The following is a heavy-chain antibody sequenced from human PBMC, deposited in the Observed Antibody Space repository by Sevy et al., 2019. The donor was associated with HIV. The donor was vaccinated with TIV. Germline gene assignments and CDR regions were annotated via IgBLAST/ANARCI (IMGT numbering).Heavy chain of an antibody. CDR1: GFTFSYAW. D-gene: IGHD2-8*02. CDR2: IKSKADGGTT. CDR3: STDPIIVLLVTDGMDV. Sequence: GGSLRLSCAASGFTFSYAWMSWVRQAPGKGLEWVGRIKSKADGGTTDYAAPVKGRFTISRADSKNKLYLQMTSLKTEDTAVYYCSTDPIIVLLVTDGMDVWGQGTTVTVSS. J-gene: IGHJ6*02. V-gene: IGHV3-15*01.